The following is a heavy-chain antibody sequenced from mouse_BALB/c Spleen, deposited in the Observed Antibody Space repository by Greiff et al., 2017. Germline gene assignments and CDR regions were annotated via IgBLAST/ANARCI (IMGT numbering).Heavy chain of an antibody. CDR3: ARWDDYDWFAY. Sequence: QVHVKQSGAELAKPGASVKMSCKASGYTFTSYWMHWVKQRPGQGLEWIGYINPSTGYTEYNQKFKDKATLTADKSSSTAYMQLSSLTSEDSAVYYCARWDDYDWFAYWGQGTLVTVSA. J-gene: IGHJ3*01. CDR1: GYTFTSYW. V-gene: IGHV1-7*01. D-gene: IGHD2-4*01. CDR2: INPSTGYT.